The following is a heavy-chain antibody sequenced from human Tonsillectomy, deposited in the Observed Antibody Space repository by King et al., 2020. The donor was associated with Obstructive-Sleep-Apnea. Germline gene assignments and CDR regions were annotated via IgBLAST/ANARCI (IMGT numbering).Heavy chain of an antibody. CDR3: VHGYDAFDI. J-gene: IGHJ3*02. Sequence: TLKESGPTLVKPTQTLTLTCSFSGFSLSATAEGVGWIRKPPGKALEWLAIIRSDDEKRYSPSLKGRLTIAKDTSKNQVVLTMSNLDPVDTATYFCVHGYDAFDIWGQGTVVTVSS. CDR2: IRSDDEK. V-gene: IGHV2-5*02. D-gene: IGHD1-1*01. CDR1: GFSLSATAEG.